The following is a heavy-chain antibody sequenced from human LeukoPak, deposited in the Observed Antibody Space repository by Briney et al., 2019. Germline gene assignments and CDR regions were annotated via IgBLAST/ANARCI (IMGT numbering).Heavy chain of an antibody. V-gene: IGHV1-18*01. CDR3: ARDIVAARPGYYYYYMDV. CDR1: GCTFTSYG. D-gene: IGHD6-6*01. CDR2: ISAYNGNK. Sequence: ASVTVSCMGSGCTFTSYGISWVRQAPGHGLEGMGWISAYNGNKNYAQKLQGSATMTTDTTTSTAYIELRRLTSDDTAVYYCARDIVAARPGYYYYYMDVWGKGTTVTVSS. J-gene: IGHJ6*03.